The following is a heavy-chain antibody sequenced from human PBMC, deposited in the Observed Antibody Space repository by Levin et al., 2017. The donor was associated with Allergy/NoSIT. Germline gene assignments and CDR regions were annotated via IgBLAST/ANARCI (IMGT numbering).Heavy chain of an antibody. CDR2: ISGTDGSA. CDR3: AKQGGANPYDVFDI. D-gene: IGHD4/OR15-4a*01. V-gene: IGHV3-23*01. CDR1: GFTFSSYG. J-gene: IGHJ3*02. Sequence: GGSLRLSCAASGFTFSSYGMSWVRQAPGKGLEWVSSISGTDGSAYYADSVKGRFTISRDNSKNTLYLQMNSLRADDTAVYYCAKQGGANPYDVFDIWGQGTMVTVSS.